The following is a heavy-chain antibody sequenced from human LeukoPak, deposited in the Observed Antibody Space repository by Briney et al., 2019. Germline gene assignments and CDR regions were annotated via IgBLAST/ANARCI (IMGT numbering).Heavy chain of an antibody. CDR1: GFTFSSYA. CDR3: AKLDYGDYHFDY. Sequence: PGGSLRLSCAASGFTFSSYAMSWVRQAPGKGLEWVSAISGSGGSTYYADSVKGRFTISRDNSKNTLYLQMNSLRAEGTAVYYCAKLDYGDYHFDYWGQGTLVTVSS. J-gene: IGHJ4*02. V-gene: IGHV3-23*01. D-gene: IGHD4-17*01. CDR2: ISGSGGST.